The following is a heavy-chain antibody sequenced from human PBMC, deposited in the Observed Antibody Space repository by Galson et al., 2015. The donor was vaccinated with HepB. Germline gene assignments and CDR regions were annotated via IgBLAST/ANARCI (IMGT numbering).Heavy chain of an antibody. D-gene: IGHD3-22*01. V-gene: IGHV1-69*02. Sequence: SVKVSCKASGGTFSSYTISWVRQAPGQGLEWMGRIIPILGIANYAQKFQGRVTITADKSTSTAYMELSSLRSEDTAVYYCARHYDSSGSLNYWGQGTLVTVSS. CDR3: ARHYDSSGSLNY. CDR2: IIPILGIA. J-gene: IGHJ4*02. CDR1: GGTFSSYT.